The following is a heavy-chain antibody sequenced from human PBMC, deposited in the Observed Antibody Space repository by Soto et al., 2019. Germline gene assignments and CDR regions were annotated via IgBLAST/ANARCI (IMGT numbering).Heavy chain of an antibody. J-gene: IGHJ6*02. CDR2: IVPGSGNT. CDR3: AVEHTLFVYYYRMDV. Sequence: SVKVSCKASGFTLTSSSVQWVRQAPGQGLGWMGWIVPGSGNTNYAQKFQERVTITSDTSTSTVYMELSSLRSEDTAVYYCAVEHTLFVYYYRMDVWGQGTTVTVSS. CDR1: GFTLTSSS. V-gene: IGHV1-58*01. D-gene: IGHD3-16*01.